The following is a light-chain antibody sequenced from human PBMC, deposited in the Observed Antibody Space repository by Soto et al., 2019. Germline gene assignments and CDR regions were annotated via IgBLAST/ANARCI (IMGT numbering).Light chain of an antibody. Sequence: IQMTQSPSPLSASXGNRVTLTCQERDDISNYLNWYQENPGKAXKLLIYYASNLETGVTSMFSGSGCGKEFNITISSLQSEDLAVYECQQYHTWVTFGGGTKVDIK. CDR2: YAS. CDR3: QQYHTWVT. J-gene: IGKJ4*01. CDR1: DDISNY. V-gene: IGKV1-33*01.